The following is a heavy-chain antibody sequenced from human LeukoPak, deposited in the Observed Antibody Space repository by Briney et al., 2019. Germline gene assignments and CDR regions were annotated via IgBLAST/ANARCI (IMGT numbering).Heavy chain of an antibody. D-gene: IGHD2-2*03. Sequence: GRSLRLSCVTSGFTFSNHAMHWVRQGPGKGLEWVAVISDDGSSKSYADSVKGRFTIFRDNSKNTLFLQINSLRPEDTAVYYCARVDDLDAFDMWGQGTLVTVSS. CDR3: ARVDDLDAFDM. J-gene: IGHJ3*02. CDR2: ISDDGSSK. CDR1: GFTFSNHA. V-gene: IGHV3-30*04.